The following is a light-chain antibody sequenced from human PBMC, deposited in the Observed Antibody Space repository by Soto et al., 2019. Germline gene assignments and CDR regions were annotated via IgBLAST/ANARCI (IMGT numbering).Light chain of an antibody. Sequence: EVVLTQSPGTLSLSPGEIATLSFRASQSVSSNYLAWYQQRPGQAPRLLIYGASSRATGIPDRFSGSGSGTDFTLTISRLEPEDSAVYFCQHYSSQTFGQGTKVDIK. CDR2: GAS. J-gene: IGKJ1*01. CDR3: QHYSSQT. CDR1: QSVSSNY. V-gene: IGKV3-20*01.